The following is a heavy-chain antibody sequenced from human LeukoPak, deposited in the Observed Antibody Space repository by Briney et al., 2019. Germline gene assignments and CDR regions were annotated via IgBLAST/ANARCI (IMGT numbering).Heavy chain of an antibody. CDR2: INWNGGST. Sequence: GGSLRLSCAASGFTFDDYGMSWVRQAPGKGLEWVSGINWNGGSTGYADSVKGRFTISRDNAKNSLYLQMNSLRAEDTALYYCARVYCSSTSCLPPYYFDYWGQGTLVTVSS. CDR1: GFTFDDYG. CDR3: ARVYCSSTSCLPPYYFDY. J-gene: IGHJ4*02. D-gene: IGHD2-2*01. V-gene: IGHV3-20*04.